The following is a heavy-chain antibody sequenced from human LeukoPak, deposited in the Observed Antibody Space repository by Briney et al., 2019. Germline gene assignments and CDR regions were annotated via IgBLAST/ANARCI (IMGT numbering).Heavy chain of an antibody. Sequence: PSETLSLTCTVSGGSTSSYYWTWIRQPPGKGLEYIGYIYSTGSTNANPSLKSRVTISVDTSKNQFSLNLASVTAADTAVDYCARGSWFWADAGPVYWFDPWGQGTLVTVSS. V-gene: IGHV4-4*09. CDR1: GGSTSSYY. CDR3: ARGSWFWADAGPVYWFDP. CDR2: IYSTGST. D-gene: IGHD3-16*01. J-gene: IGHJ5*02.